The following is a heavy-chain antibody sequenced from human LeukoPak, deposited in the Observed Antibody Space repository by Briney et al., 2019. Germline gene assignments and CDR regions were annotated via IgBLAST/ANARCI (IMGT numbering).Heavy chain of an antibody. CDR3: ARGGVHCSSTSCYIAYYYYYYMDV. J-gene: IGHJ6*03. D-gene: IGHD2-2*02. V-gene: IGHV4-34*01. CDR2: INHSGST. Sequence: PSDTLSLTCAVYGGSFSRYYWSWIRHPPGKALEWLGEINHSGSTNYNPSLKSRVSISVDTCKNQFSLKLSSVTAADTAVYYCARGGVHCSSTSCYIAYYYYYYMDVWGKETTVTVSS. CDR1: GGSFSRYY.